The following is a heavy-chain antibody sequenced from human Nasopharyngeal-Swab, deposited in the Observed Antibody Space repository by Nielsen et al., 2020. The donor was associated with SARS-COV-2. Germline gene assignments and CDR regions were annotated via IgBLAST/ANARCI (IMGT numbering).Heavy chain of an antibody. V-gene: IGHV2-5*01. Sequence: SGPTLVKPTQTLTLTCTFSGFSLSTSGVGVGWIRQPPGKALEWLALIYWNDDKRYSPSLKRRLTITKDTSKNQVVLTMTNMDPVDTATYYCAHGLGESSSSGWFDPWGQGTLVTVSS. CDR3: AHGLGESSSSGWFDP. J-gene: IGHJ5*02. CDR2: IYWNDDK. CDR1: GFSLSTSGVG. D-gene: IGHD6-6*01.